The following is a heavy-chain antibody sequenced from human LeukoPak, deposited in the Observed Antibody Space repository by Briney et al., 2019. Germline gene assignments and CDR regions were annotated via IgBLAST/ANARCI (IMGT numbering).Heavy chain of an antibody. Sequence: GGSLRLSCAASGFTFSSYSMNWGRQAPGKGLEWVSSISSSSSYIYYADSVKGRFTISRDNAKNSLYLQMNSLRAEDTAVYYCALTRDGYAYDAFDIWGQGTMVTVSS. V-gene: IGHV3-21*01. CDR3: ALTRDGYAYDAFDI. CDR2: ISSSSSYI. D-gene: IGHD5-24*01. CDR1: GFTFSSYS. J-gene: IGHJ3*02.